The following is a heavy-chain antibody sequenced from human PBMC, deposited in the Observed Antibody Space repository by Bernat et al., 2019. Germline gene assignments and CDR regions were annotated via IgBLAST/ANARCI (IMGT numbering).Heavy chain of an antibody. D-gene: IGHD5-18*01. V-gene: IGHV3-48*01. Sequence: EVQLVESGGGLVQPGGSLRLSCAASGFTFSTYSMIWVRQAPGKGLEWLSYISSSSSTTYYADSVKGRFTISRDNSKNTLYLQMNSLRAEDTAVYYCARDKGHTAMVQLPDYWGQGTLVTVSS. CDR1: GFTFSTYS. CDR3: ARDKGHTAMVQLPDY. J-gene: IGHJ4*02. CDR2: ISSSSSTT.